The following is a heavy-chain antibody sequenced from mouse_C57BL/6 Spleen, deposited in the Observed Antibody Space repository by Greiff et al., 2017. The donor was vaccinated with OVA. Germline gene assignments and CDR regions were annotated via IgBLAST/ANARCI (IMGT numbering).Heavy chain of an antibody. CDR1: GYSITSGYY. J-gene: IGHJ4*01. Sequence: EVKLQESGPGLVKPSQSLSLTCSVTGYSITSGYYWNWIRQFPGNKLEWMGYISYDGSNNYNPSLKNRISITRDTSKNQFFLKLNSVTTEDTATYYCARVLYYGYDGYYYAMDYWGQGTSVTVSS. V-gene: IGHV3-6*01. CDR3: ARVLYYGYDGYYYAMDY. D-gene: IGHD2-2*01. CDR2: ISYDGSN.